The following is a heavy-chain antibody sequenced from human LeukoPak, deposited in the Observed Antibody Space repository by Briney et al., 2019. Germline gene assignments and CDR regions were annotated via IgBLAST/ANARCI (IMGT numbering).Heavy chain of an antibody. CDR2: IYPGDSDT. D-gene: IGHD2-15*01. V-gene: IGHV5-51*01. CDR1: GYSFTNYW. Sequence: GESLKISCKASGYSFTNYWIGWVRQMPGKGLEWMGIIYPGDSDTRYSPSFQGQVTISADKSISTAYLQWSSLKASDTAMYYCATIHCSGDSCQYLYNWFDPWGQGTLVTVSS. J-gene: IGHJ5*02. CDR3: ATIHCSGDSCQYLYNWFDP.